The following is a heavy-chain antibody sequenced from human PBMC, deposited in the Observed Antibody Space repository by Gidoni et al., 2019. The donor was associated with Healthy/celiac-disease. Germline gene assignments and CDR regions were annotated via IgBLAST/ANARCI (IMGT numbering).Heavy chain of an antibody. J-gene: IGHJ3*02. V-gene: IGHV4-59*08. D-gene: IGHD3-16*01. CDR2: IYYSGST. CDR3: ARQTDPYAYDAFDI. CDR1: GGSISSYY. Sequence: QVQLQESGPGLVKPSETLSLTCPVSGGSISSYYLSWIRQPPGTGLEWIGYIYYSGSTNYNPSLQSRVTLSVDTSKNHFSLKLISVTVADTAVYYCARQTDPYAYDAFDIWGQGTMVTVSS.